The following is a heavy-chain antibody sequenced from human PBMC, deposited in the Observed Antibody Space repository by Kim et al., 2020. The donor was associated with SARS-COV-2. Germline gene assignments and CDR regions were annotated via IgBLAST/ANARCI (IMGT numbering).Heavy chain of an antibody. J-gene: IGHJ4*02. CDR1: GFTFSSYS. V-gene: IGHV3-21*01. Sequence: GGSLRLSCAASGFTFSSYSMNWVRQAPGKGLEWVSSISSSSSYIYYADSVKGRFTISRYNAKNSLYLQMNSLRAEDTAVYYCARGDNDYVWGSYRYAFDYWGQGTLVTVSS. D-gene: IGHD3-16*02. CDR2: ISSSSSYI. CDR3: ARGDNDYVWGSYRYAFDY.